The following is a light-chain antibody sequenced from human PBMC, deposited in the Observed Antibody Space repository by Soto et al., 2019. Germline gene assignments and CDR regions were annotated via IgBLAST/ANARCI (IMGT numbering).Light chain of an antibody. Sequence: QSALTQPPSVSGSPGQSVAISCTGTSSDVGGYNRVSWYQQAPGKAPKLLIYDVSNRPSGGSTRFSGSKSDNTASLTISGLQAEDEADYYCTSYASGSAYVFGPGTKLTVL. CDR3: TSYASGSAYV. J-gene: IGLJ1*01. V-gene: IGLV2-18*02. CDR2: DVS. CDR1: SSDVGGYNR.